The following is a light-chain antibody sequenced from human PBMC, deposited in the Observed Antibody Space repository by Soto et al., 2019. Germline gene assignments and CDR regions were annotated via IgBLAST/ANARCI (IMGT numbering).Light chain of an antibody. CDR3: SSYASSSTLV. Sequence: QSALTQPASVSGSPGQSITISCTGTSSDVGGYNYVSWYQQHPGKAPKLMIYEVANRPSGVSTRFSGSKSGNTASLTISGLQAEDEAGYYCSSYASSSTLVFGGGTQLTVL. CDR1: SSDVGGYNY. CDR2: EVA. V-gene: IGLV2-14*01. J-gene: IGLJ2*01.